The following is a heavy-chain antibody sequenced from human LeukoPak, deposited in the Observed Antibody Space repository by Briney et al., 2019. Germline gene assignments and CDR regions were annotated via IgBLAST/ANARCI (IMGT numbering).Heavy chain of an antibody. Sequence: SETLSLTCTVSGYSISSGYYWGWIRQPPGKGLEWIGYIYYSGSTNYNPSLKSRVTISVDTSKNQFSLKLSSVTAADTAVYYCARLSGWSFFYMDVWGKGTTVTVSS. CDR3: ARLSGWSFFYMDV. V-gene: IGHV4-38-2*02. CDR2: IYYSGST. CDR1: GYSISSGYY. J-gene: IGHJ6*03. D-gene: IGHD6-19*01.